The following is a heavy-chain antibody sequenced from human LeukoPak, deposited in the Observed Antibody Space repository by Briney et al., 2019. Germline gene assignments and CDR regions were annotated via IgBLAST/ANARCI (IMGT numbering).Heavy chain of an antibody. Sequence: ASETLSLTCAVYGGSFSGYYWSWIRQPPGKGLEWIGEINHSGSTNYNPSLKSRVTISVDTSKNQFSLKLGSVTAADTAVYYCAASEYYYDSSGYYSTPSAIDYWGQGTLVTVSS. CDR1: GGSFSGYY. J-gene: IGHJ4*02. CDR3: AASEYYYDSSGYYSTPSAIDY. CDR2: INHSGST. V-gene: IGHV4-34*01. D-gene: IGHD3-22*01.